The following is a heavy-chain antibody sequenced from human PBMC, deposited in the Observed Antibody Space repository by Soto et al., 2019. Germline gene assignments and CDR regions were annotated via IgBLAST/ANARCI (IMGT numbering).Heavy chain of an antibody. V-gene: IGHV4-4*02. J-gene: IGHJ4*02. CDR2: VLHTGNT. CDR3: ARKAWVRFDY. CDR1: GDSISSSVW. Sequence: SETLSLTCAVSGDSISSSVWWTWVRQPPGKGLEWIGEVLHTGNTNYNPSLKSRVTMSVDKSTNEFSLKVTSVTAADTAIYYCARKAWVRFDYWGQGALVTVSS. D-gene: IGHD7-27*01.